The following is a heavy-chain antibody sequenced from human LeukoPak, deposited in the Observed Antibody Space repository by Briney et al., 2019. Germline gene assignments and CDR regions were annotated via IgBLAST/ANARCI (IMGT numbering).Heavy chain of an antibody. J-gene: IGHJ3*02. CDR3: ARDRGAPDAFDI. D-gene: IGHD1-26*01. V-gene: IGHV4-59*01. CDR1: GGSISSYY. Sequence: PSETLSLTCTVSGGSISSYYRSWIRQPPGKGLEWIGYIYYSGSTNYNPSLKSRVTISVDTSKNQFSLKLSSVTAADTAVYYCARDRGAPDAFDIWGQGTMVTVSS. CDR2: IYYSGST.